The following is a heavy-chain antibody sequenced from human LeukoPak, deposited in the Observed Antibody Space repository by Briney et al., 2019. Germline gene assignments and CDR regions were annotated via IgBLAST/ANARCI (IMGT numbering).Heavy chain of an antibody. CDR1: GFTFSSYA. J-gene: IGHJ4*02. V-gene: IGHV3-30-3*01. D-gene: IGHD6-6*01. CDR2: ISYDGSNK. Sequence: SCKASGFTFSSYAMHWVRQAPGKGLEWVAVISYDGSNKYYADSVKGRFTISRDNSKNTLYLQMNSLRAEDTAVYYCARASSIAARSLDYWGQGTLVTVSS. CDR3: ARASSIAARSLDY.